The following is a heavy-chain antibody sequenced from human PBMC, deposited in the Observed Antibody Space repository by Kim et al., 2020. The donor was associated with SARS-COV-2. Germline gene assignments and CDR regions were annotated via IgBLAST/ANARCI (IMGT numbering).Heavy chain of an antibody. Sequence: SETLSLTCAVYGGSFSGYYWSWIRQPPGKGLEWIGEINHSGSTNYNPSLKSRVTISVDTSKNQFSLKLSFVTAADTAVYYCARGPAVIVVVPAAAYGFDP. CDR2: INHSGST. V-gene: IGHV4-34*01. CDR3: ARGPAVIVVVPAAAYGFDP. J-gene: IGHJ5*02. D-gene: IGHD2-2*01. CDR1: GGSFSGYY.